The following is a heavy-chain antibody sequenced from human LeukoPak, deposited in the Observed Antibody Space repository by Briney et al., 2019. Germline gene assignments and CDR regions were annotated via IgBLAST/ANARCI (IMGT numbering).Heavy chain of an antibody. Sequence: ASVKVSCKASGYTFTSYDIHWVRQATGQGLEWMGRINPNRGDTGYAQKFQGRVTMTRNTSISTAYMELSSLRSEDTAVYYCASSVRGVPEQTYYYYGMDVWGQGTTVTVSS. CDR1: GYTFTSYD. CDR2: INPNRGDT. J-gene: IGHJ6*02. D-gene: IGHD3-10*01. CDR3: ASSVRGVPEQTYYYYGMDV. V-gene: IGHV1-8*01.